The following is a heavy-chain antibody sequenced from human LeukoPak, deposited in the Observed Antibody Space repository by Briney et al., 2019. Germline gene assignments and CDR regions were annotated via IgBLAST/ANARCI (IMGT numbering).Heavy chain of an antibody. J-gene: IGHJ4*02. D-gene: IGHD5-24*01. CDR1: GFSFGSYA. CDR3: TRDQGWQQFDS. Sequence: HPGGSLRLSCAASGFSFGSYAMSWVRQAPGKGLERVANINNHGSETYYVDSVRGRFTISRDNGKNSLYLQMNSLRDDDTAVYFCTRDQGWQQFDSWGQGTLVTVSS. V-gene: IGHV3-7*01. CDR2: INNHGSET.